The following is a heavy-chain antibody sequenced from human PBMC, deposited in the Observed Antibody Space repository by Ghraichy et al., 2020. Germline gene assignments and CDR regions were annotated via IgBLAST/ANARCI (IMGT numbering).Heavy chain of an antibody. CDR2: NSTYNDYR. J-gene: IGHJ4*02. Sequence: ASVKVSCKASGYTFTSYGISWVRQAPGQGLEWMGWNSTYNDYRNYAQQFQGRVTMTTDTATSTAYMGLRSLRSDDTAVYYCAREIRYFDWPPADYWGQGTLVTVSS. CDR3: AREIRYFDWPPADY. D-gene: IGHD3-9*01. V-gene: IGHV1-18*04. CDR1: GYTFTSYG.